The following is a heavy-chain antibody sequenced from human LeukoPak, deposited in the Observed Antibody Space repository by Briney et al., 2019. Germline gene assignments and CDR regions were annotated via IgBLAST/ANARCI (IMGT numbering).Heavy chain of an antibody. CDR2: IYSSGRT. Sequence: PGGSLRLSCAASGFTVINNYMGWVRQAPGKGLNYVAIIYSSGRTYYANSVKGRFTISRDNSKNTLYLQMNNLRAEDTAVYYCARGGDGDNSLPFDYWGLGTLVTVSS. J-gene: IGHJ4*02. V-gene: IGHV3-53*01. CDR1: GFTVINNY. D-gene: IGHD5-24*01. CDR3: ARGGDGDNSLPFDY.